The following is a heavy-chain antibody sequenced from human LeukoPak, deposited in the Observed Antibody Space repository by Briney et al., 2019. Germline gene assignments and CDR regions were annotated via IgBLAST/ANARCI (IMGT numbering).Heavy chain of an antibody. J-gene: IGHJ4*02. CDR2: IWYGGSNK. CDR3: ARGPNYLYYFDY. Sequence: GGSLRLSCAASGFTFSSYGMHWVRQAPGKGLEWVAVIWYGGSNKYYADSVKGRFTISRDNSKNTLYLQMNSLRAEDTAVYYCARGPNYLYYFDYWGQGTLVTVSS. CDR1: GFTFSSYG. D-gene: IGHD4/OR15-4a*01. V-gene: IGHV3-33*01.